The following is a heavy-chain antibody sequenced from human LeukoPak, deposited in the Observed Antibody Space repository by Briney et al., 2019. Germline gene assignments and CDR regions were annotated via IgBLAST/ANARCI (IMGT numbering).Heavy chain of an antibody. CDR3: GYGSGWIFDC. J-gene: IGHJ4*02. V-gene: IGHV3-7*01. CDR2: IKQDGSEK. CDR1: GGTFSSYY. D-gene: IGHD6-19*01. Sequence: GGSLRLSCIVSGGTFSSYYMTWVRQAPGKGLEWVANIKQDGSEKFYVDSVKGRFTISRDNAKNSLYLQMNGLRVEDTAMYYCGYGSGWIFDCRGQGALVTVSS.